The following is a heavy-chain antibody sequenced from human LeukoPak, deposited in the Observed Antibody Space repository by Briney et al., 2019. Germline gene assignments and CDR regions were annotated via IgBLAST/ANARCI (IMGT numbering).Heavy chain of an antibody. V-gene: IGHV1-18*01. CDR1: GYTFTGFA. CDR2: ISAYNGGT. D-gene: IGHD6-13*01. J-gene: IGHJ4*02. CDR3: ARFEDGSSWPRPGLDY. Sequence: ASVKVSCKASGYTFTGFAISWVRQAPGQGLEWMGWISAYNGGTNYAQSVQGRVTMTTDTATSTVYMELRSLRTDDTAIYYCARFEDGSSWPRPGLDYWGQGTLVTVSS.